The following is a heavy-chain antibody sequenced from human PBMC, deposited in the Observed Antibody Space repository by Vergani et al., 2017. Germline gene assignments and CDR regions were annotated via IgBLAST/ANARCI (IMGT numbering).Heavy chain of an antibody. CDR1: GGSISSGSYY. D-gene: IGHD1-1*01. V-gene: IGHV4-61*02. J-gene: IGHJ6*02. CDR3: AIQRIGSSYGMDV. Sequence: QVQLQESGPGLVKPSQTLSLTCTVSGGSISSGSYYWSWIRQPAGKGLEWIGRIYTSGSTNYNPSLKSRVTISVDTSKNQFSLKLSSVTAADTAVYYCAIQRIGSSYGMDVWGQGTTVTVSS. CDR2: IYTSGST.